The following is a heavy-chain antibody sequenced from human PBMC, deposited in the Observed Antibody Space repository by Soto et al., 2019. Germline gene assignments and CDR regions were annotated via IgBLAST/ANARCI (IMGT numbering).Heavy chain of an antibody. CDR2: ISFDGLKT. Sequence: QVPLVESWGPVVQPGTSLRLSCAAYGLNFHRHGMHWVRQAPGKGLEWVAVISFDGLKTYYADSVKGRFTISRDNTNTPLFLQMNNLRPEDTAVSYCAQDRIGSYPFYYGMDVWGQGTTGTVSS. D-gene: IGHD1-26*01. CDR1: GLNFHRHG. J-gene: IGHJ6*02. CDR3: AQDRIGSYPFYYGMDV. V-gene: IGHV3-30*18.